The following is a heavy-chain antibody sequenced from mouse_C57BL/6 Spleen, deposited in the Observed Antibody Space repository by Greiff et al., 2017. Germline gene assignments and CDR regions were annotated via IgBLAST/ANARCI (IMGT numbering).Heavy chain of an antibody. CDR2: IDPSDSYT. J-gene: IGHJ4*01. Sequence: QVQLKQPGAELVRPGTSVKLSCKASGYTFTSYWMHWVKQRPGQGLEWIGVIDPSDSYTNYNQKFKGKATLTVDTSSSTAYMQLSGLTSEDSAVYYCARSSPYYAMDYWGQGTSVTVSS. V-gene: IGHV1-59*01. CDR1: GYTFTSYW. CDR3: ARSSPYYAMDY. D-gene: IGHD1-1*01.